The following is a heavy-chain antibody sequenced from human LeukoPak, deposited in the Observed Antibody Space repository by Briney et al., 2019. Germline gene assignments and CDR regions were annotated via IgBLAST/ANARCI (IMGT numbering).Heavy chain of an antibody. J-gene: IGHJ5*02. V-gene: IGHV3-74*01. CDR1: GFTFSTYW. D-gene: IGHD2-15*01. CDR3: ARGACSGGSCYSNP. Sequence: PGGSLRLSCAASGFTFSTYWMHWVRQAPGKGLVWVSRINSDGSSTTYADSVKGRLTISRDNAKNSLYLQMNSLRAEDTAVYYCARGACSGGSCYSNPWGQGTLVTVSS. CDR2: INSDGSST.